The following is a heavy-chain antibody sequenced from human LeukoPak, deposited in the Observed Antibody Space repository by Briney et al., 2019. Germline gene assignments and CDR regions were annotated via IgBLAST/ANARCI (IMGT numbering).Heavy chain of an antibody. V-gene: IGHV3-23*01. D-gene: IGHD6-19*01. J-gene: IGHJ5*02. CDR2: ISGSGGST. CDR1: GFTFSSYA. CDR3: AKARGWSPNWFDP. Sequence: TGGSLRLSCAASGFTFSSYAMSWVRQAPGKGLEWVSAISGSGGSTYYADSVKGRFTIPRDNSKNTLYLQMNSLRAEDTAVYYCAKARGWSPNWFDPWGQGTLVTVSS.